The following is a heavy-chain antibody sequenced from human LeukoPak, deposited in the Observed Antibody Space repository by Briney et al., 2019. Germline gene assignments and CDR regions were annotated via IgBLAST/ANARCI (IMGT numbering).Heavy chain of an antibody. Sequence: SETLSLTCSVSGGSMNSYYWSWIRQSPGKGLEWIGYIYYSGSTNYNPSLKSRVTISVDTSKNQFSLKLSSVTAADTAVYYCARDPRPLYYYGSGSSPDYYYYGMDVWGQGTTVTVSS. J-gene: IGHJ6*02. CDR1: GGSMNSYY. D-gene: IGHD3-10*01. CDR2: IYYSGST. CDR3: ARDPRPLYYYGSGSSPDYYYYGMDV. V-gene: IGHV4-59*12.